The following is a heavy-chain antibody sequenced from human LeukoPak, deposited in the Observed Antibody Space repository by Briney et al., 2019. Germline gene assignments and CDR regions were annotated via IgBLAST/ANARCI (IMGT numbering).Heavy chain of an antibody. D-gene: IGHD2-21*01. V-gene: IGHV3-7*01. J-gene: IGHJ5*02. CDR1: GFTFSSYW. Sequence: GGSLRLSCAASGFTFSSYWMSWVRQAPGKGLEWVANIKQDGSEKYYVDSVKGRFTISRDNAKNSLYLQMNSLRAEDTAVYYCAREPTGGDGNWFDPWGQGTLVTVSS. CDR3: AREPTGGDGNWFDP. CDR2: IKQDGSEK.